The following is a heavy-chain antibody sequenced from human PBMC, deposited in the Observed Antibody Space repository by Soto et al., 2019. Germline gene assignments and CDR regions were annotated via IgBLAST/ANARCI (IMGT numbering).Heavy chain of an antibody. Sequence: GESLKISCKGSGYSFTSYWIGWVRQMPGKGLEWMGIIYPGDSDTRYSPSFKGQVTISADKSISTAYLQWSSLTASDTAMYYCARPLDYYDSSVSFDYWGQGTLVTVSA. CDR3: ARPLDYYDSSVSFDY. J-gene: IGHJ4*02. D-gene: IGHD3-22*01. CDR1: GYSFTSYW. V-gene: IGHV5-51*01. CDR2: IYPGDSDT.